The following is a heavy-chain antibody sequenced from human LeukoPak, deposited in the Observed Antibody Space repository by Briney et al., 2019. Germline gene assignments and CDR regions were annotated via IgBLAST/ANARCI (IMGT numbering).Heavy chain of an antibody. CDR3: AKAHCSSTSCQSYY. J-gene: IGHJ4*02. V-gene: IGHV3-9*01. D-gene: IGHD2-2*01. Sequence: GRSLRLSFAASGFTFDDYAIHCVRQAPGKGLGWGSGISWNSGSMGYADSVKGRFTISRDNAKNSLYPQMNSLRAEDTALYYCAKAHCSSTSCQSYYWGQGTLVTVSS. CDR1: GFTFDDYA. CDR2: ISWNSGSM.